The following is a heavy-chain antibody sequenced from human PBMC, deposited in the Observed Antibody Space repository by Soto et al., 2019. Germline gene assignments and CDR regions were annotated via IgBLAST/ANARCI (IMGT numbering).Heavy chain of an antibody. D-gene: IGHD6-6*01. CDR1: GFTFSSYD. V-gene: IGHV3-33*01. CDR3: ARDLGIAARPGYYGMDV. CDR2: IWYDGSNK. J-gene: IGHJ6*02. Sequence: GGSLRLSCAASGFTFSSYDMHWVRQAPGKGLEWVAVIWYDGSNKYYADSVKGRFTISRDNSKNTLYLQMNSLRAEDTAVYYCARDLGIAARPGYYGMDVWGQGTTVTVSS.